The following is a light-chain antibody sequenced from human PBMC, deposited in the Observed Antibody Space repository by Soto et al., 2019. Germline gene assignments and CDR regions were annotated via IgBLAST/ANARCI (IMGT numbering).Light chain of an antibody. CDR3: QQCGTFPFS. CDR1: QVVSTSY. J-gene: IGKJ2*01. Sequence: EIVLTQSPGTLSLSPGESATLSCRANQVVSTSYLALYQQKPGQDPRLLIYHASDRAAGIPDRFSGSGSGTDFTLTISRLEPEDCAGCYCQQCGTFPFSFGQGTNLQIK. V-gene: IGKV3-20*01. CDR2: HAS.